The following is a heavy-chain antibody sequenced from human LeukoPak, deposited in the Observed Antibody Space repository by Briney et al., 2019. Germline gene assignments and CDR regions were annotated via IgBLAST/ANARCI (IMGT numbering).Heavy chain of an antibody. CDR1: GFTFSSYA. J-gene: IGHJ4*02. CDR2: ISVSGGST. D-gene: IGHD3-10*01. V-gene: IGHV3-23*01. Sequence: GGSLRLSCAASGFTFSSYAVSWVRQAPGKGLEWVSAISVSGGSTYYAESVKGRITISRDNSKNTLHLQMNSLRAEDTAVYYCAKDSSASYASGSYSFDYWGQGTLVTVSS. CDR3: AKDSSASYASGSYSFDY.